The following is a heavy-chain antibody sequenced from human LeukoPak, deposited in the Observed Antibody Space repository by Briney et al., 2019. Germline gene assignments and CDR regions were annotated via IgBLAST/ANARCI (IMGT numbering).Heavy chain of an antibody. CDR2: INPNSGGT. Sequence: ASVKVSCKASGYTFTGYYMHWVRQAPGQGLEWMGWINPNSGGTNYAQKFQGRVTMTRDTSIRTAYIELSTLRSDDTAVYYCARDLNDILTGYLEYWGQGTLVTDSS. CDR1: GYTFTGYY. CDR3: ARDLNDILTGYLEY. J-gene: IGHJ4*02. V-gene: IGHV1-2*02. D-gene: IGHD3-9*01.